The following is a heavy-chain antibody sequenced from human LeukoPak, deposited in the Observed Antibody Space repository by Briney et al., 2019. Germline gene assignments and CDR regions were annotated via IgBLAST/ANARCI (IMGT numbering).Heavy chain of an antibody. V-gene: IGHV4-34*01. Sequence: SETLSLTCAVYGGSFSGYYWSWIRQPPGKGLEWIGEINHSGSTNYDPSLKSRVTISVDTSKNQFSLKLSSVTAADTAVYYCARGNYYGDAFDIWGQGTMVTVSS. CDR2: INHSGST. CDR1: GGSFSGYY. D-gene: IGHD3-10*01. CDR3: ARGNYYGDAFDI. J-gene: IGHJ3*02.